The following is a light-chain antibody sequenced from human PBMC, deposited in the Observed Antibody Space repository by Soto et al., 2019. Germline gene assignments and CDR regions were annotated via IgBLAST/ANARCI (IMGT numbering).Light chain of an antibody. CDR2: DAS. Sequence: DIKMTQSPSTLSASVHDRVTITCRASRSISNWLAWYQLKSGKAPKLLIYDASSLKSGVPSRFSGSGSGTEFTLTISSLQPDDFATYYCQQYASSWTFGRGTKVDIK. CDR1: RSISNW. J-gene: IGKJ1*01. CDR3: QQYASSWT. V-gene: IGKV1-5*01.